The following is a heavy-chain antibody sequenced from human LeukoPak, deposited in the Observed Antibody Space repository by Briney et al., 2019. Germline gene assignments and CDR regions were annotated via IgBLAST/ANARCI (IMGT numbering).Heavy chain of an antibody. D-gene: IGHD3-3*01. CDR2: YYTSEST. CDR3: ARGPAYYDFWSGYRDYYYYMDV. Sequence: SETLSLTCTVSGDSISDYYWSWIRQPAGKGLEWIGRYYTSESTDYNPSLKSRVTMSVDTSKNQFFLKLSSVTAADTAVYYCARGPAYYDFWSGYRDYYYYMDVWGKGTTVTVSS. J-gene: IGHJ6*03. CDR1: GDSISDYY. V-gene: IGHV4-4*07.